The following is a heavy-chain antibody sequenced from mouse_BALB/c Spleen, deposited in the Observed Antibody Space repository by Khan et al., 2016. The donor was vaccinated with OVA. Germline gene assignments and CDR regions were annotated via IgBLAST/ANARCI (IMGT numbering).Heavy chain of an antibody. J-gene: IGHJ4*01. D-gene: IGHD2-1*01. CDR1: GYSITSGYS. CDR3: ARDGNYMDY. V-gene: IGHV3-1*02. CDR2: IYHSGSI. Sequence: QLEESGPDLVKPSQSLSLTCTVTGYSITSGYSWHWIRQFPGNKLEWMGYIYHSGSINYNPSLKSRFSITRDTSKNLFFLQLNSVTTEDTATYYCARDGNYMDYWGQGTSATVSS.